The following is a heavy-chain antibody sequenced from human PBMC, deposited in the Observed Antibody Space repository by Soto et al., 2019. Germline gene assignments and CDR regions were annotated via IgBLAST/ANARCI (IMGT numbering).Heavy chain of an antibody. D-gene: IGHD3-10*01. CDR3: TFPLWFGESAFDY. Sequence: EVQLVESGGGLVQPGGSLKLSCAASGFTFSGSAMHWVRQASGKGLEWVGRIRSKANSYATAYAASVKGRFTISRDDSKNTAYLEMNSLKTEDTAVYYCTFPLWFGESAFDYWGQGTLVTVSS. J-gene: IGHJ4*02. V-gene: IGHV3-73*01. CDR1: GFTFSGSA. CDR2: IRSKANSYAT.